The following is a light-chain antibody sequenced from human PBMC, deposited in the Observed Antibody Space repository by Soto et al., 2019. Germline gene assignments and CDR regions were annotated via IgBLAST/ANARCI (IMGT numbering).Light chain of an antibody. V-gene: IGKV2-28*01. Sequence: VMTQSPLFLPVTPGEPASISCRSSETLLHSNGYNYLDWYLQKPGQSPQLLIYLGSNRASGVPDRVTGSGSGKNFTLKISRVEAEDVGVYYCMQPLQTPWTFGQGTKVEIK. CDR3: MQPLQTPWT. CDR2: LGS. CDR1: ETLLHSNGYNY. J-gene: IGKJ1*01.